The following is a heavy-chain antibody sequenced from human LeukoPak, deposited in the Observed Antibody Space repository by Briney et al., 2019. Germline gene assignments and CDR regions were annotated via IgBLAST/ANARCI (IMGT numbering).Heavy chain of an antibody. Sequence: PGGSLRLSCAASGFTFSSHWLSWVGQAPGKGLEWVANIKQDGSEKYYVDSVKGRFTISRDNAKNSLYLQMNSLRAEDTAVYYCARGQLLFDYYYGMDVWGQGTTVTVSS. J-gene: IGHJ6*02. CDR2: IKQDGSEK. V-gene: IGHV3-7*01. D-gene: IGHD2-2*01. CDR1: GFTFSSHW. CDR3: ARGQLLFDYYYGMDV.